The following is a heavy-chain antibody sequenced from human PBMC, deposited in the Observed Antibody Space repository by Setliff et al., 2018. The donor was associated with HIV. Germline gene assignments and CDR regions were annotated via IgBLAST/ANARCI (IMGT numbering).Heavy chain of an antibody. CDR1: GFTFTEYW. CDR2: INTEGRTI. J-gene: IGHJ4*02. V-gene: IGHV3-74*01. D-gene: IGHD3-10*01. Sequence: PGGSLRLSCAASGFTFTEYWMHWVRQAPGEGPEWVSRINTEGRTITYANSAKGRFTISRDNARNTVYLQMNSLRAEDTALYYCAKGNYGSGTWYFFDYWGQGTLVTVSS. CDR3: AKGNYGSGTWYFFDY.